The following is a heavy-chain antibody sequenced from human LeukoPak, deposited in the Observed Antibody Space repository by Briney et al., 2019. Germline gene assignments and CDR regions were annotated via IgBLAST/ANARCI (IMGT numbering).Heavy chain of an antibody. D-gene: IGHD3-22*01. V-gene: IGHV3-30*04. CDR1: GFIFSSYA. CDR3: ARDRYYCDGSGEGFIDY. CDR2: ISYDGSNK. J-gene: IGHJ4*02. Sequence: GRSLRLSCAASGFIFSSYAMHWVRQAPGKGLEWVAVISYDGSNKYYADSVKGRFTISRDNSKNTLYLQMNSLRAEDTAVYYCARDRYYCDGSGEGFIDYWGQGTLVTVSS.